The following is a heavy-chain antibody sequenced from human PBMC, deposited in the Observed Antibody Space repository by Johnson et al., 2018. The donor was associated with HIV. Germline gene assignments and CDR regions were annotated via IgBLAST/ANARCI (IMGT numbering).Heavy chain of an antibody. CDR2: INWNGGSL. D-gene: IGHD2-15*01. J-gene: IGHJ3*02. Sequence: VQLVESGGGVVRPGGSLRLSCAASGFTFDDYAMHWVRQAPGKGLEWVSGINWNGGSLGYADSVKGRFTISRDNAKSSLYLQMDSLRPEDTAFYFCARDQLGSKIEFSFYAFDMWGQGTLVTVSS. V-gene: IGHV3-9*01. CDR1: GFTFDDYA. CDR3: ARDQLGSKIEFSFYAFDM.